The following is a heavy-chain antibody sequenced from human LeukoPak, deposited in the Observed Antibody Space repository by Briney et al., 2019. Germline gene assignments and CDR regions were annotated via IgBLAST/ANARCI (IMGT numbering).Heavy chain of an antibody. D-gene: IGHD5-24*01. CDR2: ISSSSGDT. V-gene: IGHV3-23*01. CDR1: GFTFNSYA. CDR3: ANEGSDGYNA. Sequence: GGSLRLSCAASGFTFNSYAMGWVRQAPGKGLEWVSIISSSSGDTYYADSVKGRFTISRDNSKNTLYLQMNSLRAEDTAVYYCANEGSDGYNAWGQGTLVTVSS. J-gene: IGHJ5*02.